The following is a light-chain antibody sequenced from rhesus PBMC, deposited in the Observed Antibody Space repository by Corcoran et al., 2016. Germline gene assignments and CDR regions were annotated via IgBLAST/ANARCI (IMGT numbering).Light chain of an antibody. CDR2: AAS. CDR3: LQHNSDPWT. J-gene: IGKJ1*01. CDR1: QGISSY. Sequence: DIQMTQSPSSLSASVGDTVTITCRASQGISSYLNWFQQKPGKAPKLLISAASSLESGVPSRFSGSGSGTDFTLTISSLQPEDFAVYYCLQHNSDPWTFGQGTKVEIK. V-gene: IGKV1-28*03.